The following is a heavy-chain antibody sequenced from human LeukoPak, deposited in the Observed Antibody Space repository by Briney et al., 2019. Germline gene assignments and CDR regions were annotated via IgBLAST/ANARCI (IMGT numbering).Heavy chain of an antibody. D-gene: IGHD3-9*01. CDR1: GFIFSNYA. J-gene: IGHJ4*02. CDR2: ISGRSDNT. Sequence: GASLRLSCAASGFIFSNYAMYWVRQAPGKGLEWVSAISGRSDNTYYADSGKGRFTLSRDSSKNTLYLQMNSLRADDTAVYYCAKWGDYDVLTGYYVSDFWGQGPLVTVSS. V-gene: IGHV3-23*01. CDR3: AKWGDYDVLTGYYVSDF.